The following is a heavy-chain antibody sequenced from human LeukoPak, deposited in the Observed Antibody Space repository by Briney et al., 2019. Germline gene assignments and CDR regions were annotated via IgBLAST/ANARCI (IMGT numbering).Heavy chain of an antibody. D-gene: IGHD6-6*01. Sequence: ASVKVSCKASGYTFTGYYMHWVRQAPGQGLEWMGWINPNSGGTNYAQKFQGRVTMTRDTSISTAHMELSRLRSDDTAVYYCARAGVAARHLDYWGQGTLVTVSS. CDR3: ARAGVAARHLDY. V-gene: IGHV1-2*02. CDR2: INPNSGGT. CDR1: GYTFTGYY. J-gene: IGHJ4*02.